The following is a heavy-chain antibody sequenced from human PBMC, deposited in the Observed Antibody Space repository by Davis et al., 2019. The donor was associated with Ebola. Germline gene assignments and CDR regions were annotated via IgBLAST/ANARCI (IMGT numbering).Heavy chain of an antibody. CDR2: INPSGGST. CDR1: GYTFTSYY. J-gene: IGHJ4*02. V-gene: IGHV1-46*01. Sequence: AASVTVSCQASGYTFTSYYMHWVRQAPGQGLEWMGIINPSGGSTSYAQKFQGRVTMTRDTSASTAYMELSSLRSEDTAVYYCARISGGDIDYWGQGTLVTVSS. D-gene: IGHD2-21*02. CDR3: ARISGGDIDY.